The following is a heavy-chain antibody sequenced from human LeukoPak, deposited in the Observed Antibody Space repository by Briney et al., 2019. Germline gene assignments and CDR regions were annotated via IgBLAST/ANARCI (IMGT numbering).Heavy chain of an antibody. V-gene: IGHV4-39*01. Sequence: PSETLSLTRTVSGGSISSSSYYWGWIRRPPGKGLEWIGSIYYSGSTYYNPSLKSRVTISVDTSKNQFSLKLSSVTAADTAVYYCARHSEFLGDWGQGTLVTVSS. D-gene: IGHD2/OR15-2a*01. CDR3: ARHSEFLGD. CDR1: GGSISSSSYY. CDR2: IYYSGST. J-gene: IGHJ4*02.